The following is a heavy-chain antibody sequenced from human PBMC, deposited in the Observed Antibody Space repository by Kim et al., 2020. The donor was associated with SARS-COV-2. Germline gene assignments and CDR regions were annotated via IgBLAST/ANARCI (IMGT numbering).Heavy chain of an antibody. J-gene: IGHJ4*02. D-gene: IGHD3-22*01. CDR2: IYYSGST. CDR1: SGSINSYY. Sequence: SETLSLTCTVSSGSINSYYWSWIRQPPGKGLEWIGYIYYSGSTNYNPSLKSRVTISVDTSKNQFSLKLSSVTAADTAVYYCASLDYYFDSRGYYYVHYFDYWGQGTLVTVSS. V-gene: IGHV4-59*13. CDR3: ASLDYYFDSRGYYYVHYFDY.